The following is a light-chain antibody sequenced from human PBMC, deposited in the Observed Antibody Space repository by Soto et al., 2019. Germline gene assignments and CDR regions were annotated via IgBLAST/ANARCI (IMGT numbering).Light chain of an antibody. CDR2: AAS. CDR1: QGISSY. Sequence: AIRMTQSPSSLSASTGDRVTITCRASQGISSYLAWYQQKPGKDPKLLIYAASTLQSGVPSRFSGSGSGTDFTLTISCLQSEDLATYYCQQSYSTPFTFGPGTKVDIK. V-gene: IGKV1-8*01. CDR3: QQSYSTPFT. J-gene: IGKJ3*01.